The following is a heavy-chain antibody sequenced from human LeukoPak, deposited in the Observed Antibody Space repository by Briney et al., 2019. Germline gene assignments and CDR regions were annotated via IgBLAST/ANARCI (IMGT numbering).Heavy chain of an antibody. J-gene: IGHJ4*02. CDR1: GYSFTSYW. V-gene: IGHV5-10-1*01. CDR2: IDPSDSYT. Sequence: GESLRISCKGSGYSFTSYWISWVHQMPGKGLEWMGRIDPSDSYTNYSPSFQGHVTISADKSISTAYLQWSSLKASDTAMYYCARLPTIYGSGSHFDYWGQGTLVTVSS. D-gene: IGHD3-10*01. CDR3: ARLPTIYGSGSHFDY.